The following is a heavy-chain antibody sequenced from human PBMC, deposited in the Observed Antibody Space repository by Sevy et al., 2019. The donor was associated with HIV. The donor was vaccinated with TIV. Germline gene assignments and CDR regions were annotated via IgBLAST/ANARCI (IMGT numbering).Heavy chain of an antibody. V-gene: IGHV3-9*01. CDR2: INWNSSTV. CDR3: VKDLTVTTSEGDFHYGMDV. J-gene: IGHJ6*02. Sequence: GGSLRLSCAASGFTFDDYAMHWVRQGPGKGLEWVSTINWNSSTVDYANSVKGRFTDSRDNAKNSLYIHMNSLRGEDTALYYCVKDLTVTTSEGDFHYGMDVWGQGTTVTVSS. D-gene: IGHD4-4*01. CDR1: GFTFDDYA.